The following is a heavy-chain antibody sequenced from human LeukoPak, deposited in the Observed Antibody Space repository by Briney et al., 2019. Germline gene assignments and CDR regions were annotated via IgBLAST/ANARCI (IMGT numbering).Heavy chain of an antibody. CDR1: GDSINTGGYY. J-gene: IGHJ4*02. CDR2: VYYSGST. D-gene: IGHD3-22*01. Sequence: SQTLSLTCTVSGDSINTGGYYWSSIRQHPGKVLEWIGYVYYSGSTHYNPTLKSRVTMSVDPSKNQFSLKLKSVTAADTAVYYCARDRYFETRGYYYFDYWGQGTLVTVSS. V-gene: IGHV4-31*03. CDR3: ARDRYFETRGYYYFDY.